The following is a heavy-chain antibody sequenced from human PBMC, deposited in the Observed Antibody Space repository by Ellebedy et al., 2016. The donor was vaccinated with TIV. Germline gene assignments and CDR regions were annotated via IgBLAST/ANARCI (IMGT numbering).Heavy chain of an antibody. CDR3: AREESSGWNGMDP. D-gene: IGHD6-19*01. J-gene: IGHJ5*02. CDR2: IHYPGST. CDR1: GGSISRYY. Sequence: MPSETLSLTCSVSGGSISRYYWSWIRQPTGQELEWIGYIHYPGSTNYNPSLRSRVTISLATSKNHFSLKVSSVTAADTAVYYCAREESSGWNGMDPWGQGTLVTVSS. V-gene: IGHV4-59*01.